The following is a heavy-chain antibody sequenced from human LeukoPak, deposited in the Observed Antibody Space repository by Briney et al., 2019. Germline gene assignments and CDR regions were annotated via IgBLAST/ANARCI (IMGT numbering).Heavy chain of an antibody. CDR3: ARDRSSGRVGAFDI. CDR1: GFAFSSYE. V-gene: IGHV3-48*01. CDR2: ISSSSSTI. Sequence: GGSLRLSCAASGFAFSSYEMNWVRQAPGKGLEWVSYISSSSSTIYYADSVKGRFTISRDNAKNSLYLQMNSLRAEDTAVYYCARDRSSGRVGAFDIWGQGTMVTVSS. J-gene: IGHJ3*02. D-gene: IGHD5-24*01.